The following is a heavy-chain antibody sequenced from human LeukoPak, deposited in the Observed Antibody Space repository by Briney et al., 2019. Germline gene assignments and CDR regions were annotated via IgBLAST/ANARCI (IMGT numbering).Heavy chain of an antibody. J-gene: IGHJ4*02. D-gene: IGHD1-26*01. V-gene: IGHV3-48*03. CDR3: ARDGGEWELDY. Sequence: GGSPRLSCAASGFTFSRYEMNWVRQAPGKGLEWISYIHSSGSAIYYADSVKGRFTISRDNAKNSLSLQMNSLRAEDTAVYYCARDGGEWELDYWGQGTLVTVSS. CDR1: GFTFSRYE. CDR2: IHSSGSAI.